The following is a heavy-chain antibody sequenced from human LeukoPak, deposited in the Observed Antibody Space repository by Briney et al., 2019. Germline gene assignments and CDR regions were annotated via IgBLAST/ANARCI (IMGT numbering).Heavy chain of an antibody. Sequence: ASVKVSCKASGYTFTSYGISWVRQAPGQGLEWMVWISAYNGNTNYAQKLQGRVTMTTDTSTSTAYMELRSLRSDDTAVYYCARDLYPRSADDAFDIWGQGTMVTVSS. CDR2: ISAYNGNT. CDR3: ARDLYPRSADDAFDI. J-gene: IGHJ3*02. V-gene: IGHV1-18*01. D-gene: IGHD2-15*01. CDR1: GYTFTSYG.